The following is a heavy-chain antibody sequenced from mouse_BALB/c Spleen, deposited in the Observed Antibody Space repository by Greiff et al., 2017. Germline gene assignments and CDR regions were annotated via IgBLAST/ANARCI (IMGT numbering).Heavy chain of an antibody. V-gene: IGHV1S41*01. CDR3: AREKTIYYGNYDYAMDY. CDR1: GYTFTSYW. Sequence: DLVKPGASVKLSCKASGYTFTSYWINWIKQRPGQGLEWIGRIAPGSGSTYYNEMFKGKATLTVDTSSSTAYIQLSSLSSEDSAVYFCAREKTIYYGNYDYAMDYWGQGTSVTVSS. D-gene: IGHD2-1*01. CDR2: IAPGSGST. J-gene: IGHJ4*01.